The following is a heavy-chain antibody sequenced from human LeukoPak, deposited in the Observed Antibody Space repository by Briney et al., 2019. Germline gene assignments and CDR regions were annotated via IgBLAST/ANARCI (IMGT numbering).Heavy chain of an antibody. J-gene: IGHJ4*02. D-gene: IGHD6-19*01. CDR2: ISSSSSYI. Sequence: GGSLRLSCAASGFTFSSYSMNWVRQAPGKGLEWVSSISSSSSYIYYADSVKGRFTISRDNAKNSLYLQMSSLRAEDTAIYYCANGVAGTFDYWGQGTLVTVSS. V-gene: IGHV3-21*01. CDR3: ANGVAGTFDY. CDR1: GFTFSSYS.